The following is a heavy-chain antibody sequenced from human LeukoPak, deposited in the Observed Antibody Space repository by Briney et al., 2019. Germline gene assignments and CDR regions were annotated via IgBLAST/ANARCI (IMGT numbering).Heavy chain of an antibody. V-gene: IGHV3-23*01. CDR3: VKKGNSWSPRFDP. D-gene: IGHD6-13*01. Sequence: PGGSLRLSCEASGFTFSRSDMIWVRQAPGKGLEWVSIISASGGATFYADSVRGRFTISRDNSDNILYLQLNGLRAEDTALYHCVKKGNSWSPRFDPWGQGTLVTVSS. J-gene: IGHJ5*02. CDR2: ISASGGAT. CDR1: GFTFSRSD.